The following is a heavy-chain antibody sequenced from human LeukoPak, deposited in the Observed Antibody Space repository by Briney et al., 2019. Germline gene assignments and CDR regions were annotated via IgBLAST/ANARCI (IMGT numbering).Heavy chain of an antibody. CDR3: TRGGDGTRRDFDY. CDR2: INPNSGGT. V-gene: IGHV1-2*02. J-gene: IGHJ4*02. CDR1: GYTFTGYY. Sequence: GASVKVSCKASGYTFTGYYMHWVRQAPGQGLEWMGWINPNSGGTNYAQNFQGRVTMTRDTSIDTAYMELSSLRSGDAAIYYCTRGGDGTRRDFDYWGQGTLVTVSS. D-gene: IGHD5-24*01.